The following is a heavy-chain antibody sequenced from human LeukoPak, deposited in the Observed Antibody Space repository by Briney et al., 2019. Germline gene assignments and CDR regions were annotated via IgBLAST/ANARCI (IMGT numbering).Heavy chain of an antibody. V-gene: IGHV4-4*07. J-gene: IGHJ5*02. Sequence: SETLSLTCTVSGGSIGIYYWTWIRQSAGKGLEWLGRMYASGDFNYNPFLKSRVTMSVDTSKNQFSLNLNSVTAADTAVYYCARLVRGIRGYNWFDPWGQGTLVTVSS. CDR3: ARLVRGIRGYNWFDP. D-gene: IGHD3-10*01. CDR2: MYASGDF. CDR1: GGSIGIYY.